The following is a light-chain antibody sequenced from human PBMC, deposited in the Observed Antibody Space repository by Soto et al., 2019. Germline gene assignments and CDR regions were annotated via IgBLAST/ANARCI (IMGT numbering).Light chain of an antibody. CDR1: SGHSSYA. J-gene: IGLJ2*01. Sequence: QLVLTQSPSASASLGASVKLTCTLSSGHSSYAIAWHQQQAEKGPRYLMKVKSDGSHNKGDGIPDRFSGSSSGAERYLTISSLQSEDEADYYCQTWGTGIVVFGGGTKVTVL. V-gene: IGLV4-69*01. CDR2: VKSDGSH. CDR3: QTWGTGIVV.